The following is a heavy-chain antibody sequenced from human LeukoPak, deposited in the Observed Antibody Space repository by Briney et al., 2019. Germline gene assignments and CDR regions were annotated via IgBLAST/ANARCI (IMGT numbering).Heavy chain of an antibody. CDR2: INHSGST. CDR3: ARSSGWYNI. D-gene: IGHD6-19*01. V-gene: IGHV4-34*01. J-gene: IGHJ4*02. Sequence: SETLSLTCAVYGGSFSGYYWSWIRQPPGKGLEWIGEINHSGSTNYNPSLKSRVTISVDTSKNQFSLKLSSVTAADTAVCYCARSSGWYNIWGQGTLVTVSS. CDR1: GGSFSGYY.